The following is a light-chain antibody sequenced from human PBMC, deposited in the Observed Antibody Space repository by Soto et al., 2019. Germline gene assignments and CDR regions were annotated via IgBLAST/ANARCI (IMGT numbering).Light chain of an antibody. CDR3: QSYDSSLGGNYV. J-gene: IGLJ1*01. Sequence: QSVLSQPPSVSGAPGQRVTISCTGSSSNIGAGYDAHWFQQVPGTAPKLLIYGSKNRPSGVPDRFSGSKSGTSASLAITGLQAEDEADYYCQSYDSSLGGNYVFGTGTKVTVL. CDR1: SSNIGAGYD. CDR2: GSK. V-gene: IGLV1-40*01.